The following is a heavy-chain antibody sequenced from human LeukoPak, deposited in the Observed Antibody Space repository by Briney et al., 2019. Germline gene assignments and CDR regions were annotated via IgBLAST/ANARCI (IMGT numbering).Heavy chain of an antibody. CDR1: EFTFSTYW. J-gene: IGHJ4*02. CDR2: INPGGSTA. CDR3: ARAQADLRPFDY. Sequence: PGGSLRLSCAASEFTFSTYWMHWVRQAPGKGLVWVSRINPGGSTASYAGSVEGRFTISRDNSKNTLYLQMNSLRAEDTAVYYCARAQADLRPFDYWGQGTLVTVSS. D-gene: IGHD5-12*01. V-gene: IGHV3-74*01.